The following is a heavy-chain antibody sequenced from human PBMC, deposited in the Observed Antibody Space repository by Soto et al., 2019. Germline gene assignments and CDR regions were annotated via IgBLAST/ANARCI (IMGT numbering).Heavy chain of an antibody. D-gene: IGHD4-17*01. Sequence: PSETLSLPSTVSGDTTSSPDFFGSWLPHPPGGALEWIGYVYFSGFTQSNPSLKRQLSMSVDTSKHQVSLKLSSVTAADTAVYYCARIRSTYGDYFDCWGQGTLVTVSS. CDR2: VYFSGFT. CDR1: GDTTSSPDFF. J-gene: IGHJ4*02. CDR3: ARIRSTYGDYFDC. V-gene: IGHV4-30-4*01.